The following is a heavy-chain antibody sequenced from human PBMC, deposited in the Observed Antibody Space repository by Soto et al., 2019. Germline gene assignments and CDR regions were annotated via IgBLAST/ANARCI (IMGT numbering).Heavy chain of an antibody. J-gene: IGHJ4*02. CDR1: GYTFTSYD. V-gene: IGHV1-8*01. Sequence: QVQLVQSGAEVKKPGASVKVSCKASGYTFTSYDINWVRQATGQGLEWMGWMSPNSGYTGCAQKFQGRVTMTRNTSISTAYMELSRLRSGDTAVYYCARGVNDFGVVTLDYWGQGALVTVSS. CDR3: ARGVNDFGVVTLDY. CDR2: MSPNSGYT. D-gene: IGHD3-3*01.